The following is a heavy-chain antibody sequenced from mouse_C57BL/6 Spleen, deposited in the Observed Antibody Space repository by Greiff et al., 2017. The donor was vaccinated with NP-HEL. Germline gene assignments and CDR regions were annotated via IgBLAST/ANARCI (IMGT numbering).Heavy chain of an antibody. D-gene: IGHD4-1*01. CDR3: TRDKALTGAFAY. CDR1: GFTFSSYA. V-gene: IGHV5-9-1*02. Sequence: EVQVVESGEGLVKPGGSLKLSCAASGFTFSSYAMSWVRQTPEKRLEWVAYISSGGDYIYYADTVKGRFTISRDNARNTLYLQMSSLKSEDTAMYYCTRDKALTGAFAYWGQGTLVTVSA. J-gene: IGHJ3*01. CDR2: ISSGGDYI.